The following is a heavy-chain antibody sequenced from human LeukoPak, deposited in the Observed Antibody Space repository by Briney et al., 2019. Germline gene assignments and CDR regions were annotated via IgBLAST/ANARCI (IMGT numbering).Heavy chain of an antibody. Sequence: SETLSLTCTVSGYSISSGYYWGWIRQPPGQGLEWIGSIYHSGSTYYNPSLKSRVTISVDTSKNQFSLKLSSVTAADTAVYYCLGYCSSTSCYQGFDYWGQGTLVTVSS. D-gene: IGHD2-2*03. J-gene: IGHJ4*02. CDR3: LGYCSSTSCYQGFDY. CDR1: GYSISSGYY. CDR2: IYHSGST. V-gene: IGHV4-38-2*02.